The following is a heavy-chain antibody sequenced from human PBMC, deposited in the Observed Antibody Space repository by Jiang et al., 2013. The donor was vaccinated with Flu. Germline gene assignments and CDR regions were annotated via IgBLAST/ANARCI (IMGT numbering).Heavy chain of an antibody. Sequence: SGAEVKKPGASVKVSCKASGYTFTSYYMHWVRQAPGQGLEWMGIINPSGGSTSYAQKFQGRVTMTRDTSTSTVYMELSSLRSEDTAVYYCARDPRPLEGSYYDGYWGQGTLVTVSS. CDR3: ARDPRPLEGSYYDGY. CDR1: GYTFTSYY. CDR2: INPSGGST. D-gene: IGHD1-26*01. V-gene: IGHV1-46*01. J-gene: IGHJ4*02.